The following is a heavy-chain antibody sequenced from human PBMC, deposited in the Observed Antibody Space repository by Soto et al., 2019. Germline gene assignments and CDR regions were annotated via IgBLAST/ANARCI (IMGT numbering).Heavy chain of an antibody. CDR3: TRGPGEGSIAAAGTSTLYFDY. D-gene: IGHD6-13*01. CDR1: GFTFGDYA. V-gene: IGHV3-49*03. CDR2: IRSKAYGGTT. Sequence: GGSLRLSCTASGFTFGDYAMSWFRQAPGKGLEWVGFIRSKAYGGTTEYAASVKGRFTISRDDSKSIAYLQMNSLKTEDTAVYYCTRGPGEGSIAAAGTSTLYFDYWGQGTLVTVSS. J-gene: IGHJ4*02.